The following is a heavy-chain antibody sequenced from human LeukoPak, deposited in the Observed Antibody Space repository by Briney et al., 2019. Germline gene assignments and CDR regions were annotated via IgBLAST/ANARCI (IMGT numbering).Heavy chain of an antibody. CDR2: INPNSGGT. Sequence: ASVKVSCKASGYTFTSYGISWVRQAPGQGLEWMGWINPNSGGTNYAQKFQGRVTMTRDTSISTAYMELSRLRSDDTAVYYCARDPGKHSSGWPNWFDPWGQGTLVTVSS. V-gene: IGHV1-2*02. J-gene: IGHJ5*02. D-gene: IGHD6-19*01. CDR3: ARDPGKHSSGWPNWFDP. CDR1: GYTFTSYG.